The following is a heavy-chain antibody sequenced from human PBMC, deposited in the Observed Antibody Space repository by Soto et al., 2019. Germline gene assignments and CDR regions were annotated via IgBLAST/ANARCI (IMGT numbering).Heavy chain of an antibody. D-gene: IGHD3-10*02. Sequence: QVQLVQSGAEVKKTGSSVKVSCKTSGGTFSTFGISWVRQAPGQGLEWMGGIIPFFGTAEYSQKFEDRITITADESTNTVYMDLRSLTSEDTAIYYCARSGDNYNVLDYWGQGTPVTVSS. CDR1: GGTFSTFG. CDR2: IIPFFGTA. V-gene: IGHV1-69*01. CDR3: ARSGDNYNVLDY. J-gene: IGHJ4*02.